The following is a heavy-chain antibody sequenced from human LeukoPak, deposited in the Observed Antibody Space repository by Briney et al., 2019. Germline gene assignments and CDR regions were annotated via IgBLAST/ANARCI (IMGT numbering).Heavy chain of an antibody. CDR3: AREYSRWAVVVAGRYVWFDP. D-gene: IGHD2-15*01. J-gene: IGHJ5*02. Sequence: ASVKVSCKASGYTFTNYDINWVRQATGQGLEWMGWRNPNSGRTGFAQKFQGRLTMTADTSISTAYMELSSLTSDDTAVYYCAREYSRWAVVVAGRYVWFDPWGQGTLVTVSS. V-gene: IGHV1-8*01. CDR2: RNPNSGRT. CDR1: GYTFTNYD.